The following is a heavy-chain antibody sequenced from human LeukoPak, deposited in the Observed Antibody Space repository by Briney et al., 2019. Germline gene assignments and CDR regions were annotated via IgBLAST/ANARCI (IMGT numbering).Heavy chain of an antibody. CDR3: ARDFRGISRSYGMDV. CDR2: IYYSGST. Sequence: SQTLSPTCTVSGGSISSGGYYWSWIRQHPGKGLEWIGYIYYSGSTYYNPSLKSRVTISVDTSKNQFSLKLSSVTAADTAVYYCARDFRGISRSYGMDVWGQGTTVTVSS. J-gene: IGHJ6*02. D-gene: IGHD1-14*01. CDR1: GGSISSGGYY. V-gene: IGHV4-31*03.